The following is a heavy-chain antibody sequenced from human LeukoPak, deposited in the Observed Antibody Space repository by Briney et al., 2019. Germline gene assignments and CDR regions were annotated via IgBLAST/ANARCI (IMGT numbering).Heavy chain of an antibody. CDR3: ARVSVVTEAFDI. J-gene: IGHJ3*02. D-gene: IGHD4-23*01. CDR2: IYTSGST. V-gene: IGHV4-4*07. CDR1: GGSISSYY. Sequence: SETLSLTCTVSGGSISSYYWSWIRQPAGKGLEWIGRIYTSGSTNYNPSLKSRVTMSVDTSKNQFSLKLSSVTAADTALYYCARVSVVTEAFDIWGQGTMVTVSS.